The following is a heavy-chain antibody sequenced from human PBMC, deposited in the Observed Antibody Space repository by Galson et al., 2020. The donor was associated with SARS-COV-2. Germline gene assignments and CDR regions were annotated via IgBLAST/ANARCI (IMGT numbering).Heavy chain of an antibody. J-gene: IGHJ6*03. D-gene: IGHD3-9*01. V-gene: IGHV1-18*04. CDR1: GYTFTSYG. CDR2: ISAYNGNT. CDR3: ARDTYYDILTGYPYYYYWDV. Sequence: ASVQVSCKASGYTFTSYGISWVRQAPGQGLEWMGWISAYNGNTNYAQKLQGRVTMTTDTSTSTAYMELRSLRSDDTAVYYCARDTYYDILTGYPYYYYWDVWGKGTTVTVSS.